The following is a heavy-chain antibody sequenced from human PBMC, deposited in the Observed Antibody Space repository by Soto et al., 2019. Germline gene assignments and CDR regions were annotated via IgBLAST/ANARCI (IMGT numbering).Heavy chain of an antibody. V-gene: IGHV4-59*01. D-gene: IGHD3-3*01. CDR1: GGSISGYY. J-gene: IGHJ6*02. Sequence: PSETLSLTCTVSGGSISGYYWSWIRQPPGKGLEWIGYIYYSGSTNYNPSLKSRVTISVDTSKNQFSLKLSSVTAADTAVYYCARSDGSFWSGXYLPSAIPVYYYYGMDVWGQGTTVTVSS. CDR3: ARSDGSFWSGXYLPSAIPVYYYYGMDV. CDR2: IYYSGST.